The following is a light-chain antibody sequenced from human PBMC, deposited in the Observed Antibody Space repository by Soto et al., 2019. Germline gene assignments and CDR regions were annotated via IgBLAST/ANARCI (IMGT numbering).Light chain of an antibody. Sequence: QSALTQPASVSGSPGQSITISCTGTSSDVGNYNLVSWYQQHPGKAPKLIIYEVTERPSGVSDRFSGSKSGYTASLTISGLQAEDEADYYCCSYATRTTSYAVFGGGTQLTVL. CDR2: EVT. CDR3: CSYATRTTSYAV. J-gene: IGLJ7*01. V-gene: IGLV2-23*02. CDR1: SSDVGNYNL.